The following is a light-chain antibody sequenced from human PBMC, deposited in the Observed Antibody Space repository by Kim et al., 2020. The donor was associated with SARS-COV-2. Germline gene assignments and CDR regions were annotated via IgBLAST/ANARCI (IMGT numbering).Light chain of an antibody. CDR1: NIKSKH. CDR2: RDS. J-gene: IGLJ2*01. CDR3: QVWDAANMA. V-gene: IGLV3-9*01. Sequence: SYELTQPLSVSVALGQTATITCGGDNIKSKHVHWYQQKPGQAPVVVVYRDSMRPSAFARRFSGSNSGETATLTITRAQDEDEGDYYCQVWDAANMAFGGG.